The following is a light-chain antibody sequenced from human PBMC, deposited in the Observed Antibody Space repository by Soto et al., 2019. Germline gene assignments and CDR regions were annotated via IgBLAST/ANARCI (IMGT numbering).Light chain of an antibody. CDR3: QQYSNWPPGT. J-gene: IGKJ1*01. V-gene: IGKV3-15*01. CDR1: QSVRSN. CDR2: GAS. Sequence: VLTQSPGTLSVSPGESATLSCRASQSVRSNLAWYQQKPGQAPRLLIYGASTRATGIPARFSGSGSGTEFTLTISSLQSEDFAVYYCQQYSNWPPGTFGQGTKVDIK.